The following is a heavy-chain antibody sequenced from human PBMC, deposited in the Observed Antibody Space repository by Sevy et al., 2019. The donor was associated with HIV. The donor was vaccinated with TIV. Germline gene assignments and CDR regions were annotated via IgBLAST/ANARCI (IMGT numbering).Heavy chain of an antibody. J-gene: IGHJ4*02. CDR3: ADLSSSSDPTFDY. D-gene: IGHD6-6*01. CDR1: GYTFRHYG. V-gene: IGHV1-18*01. CDR2: ISGYDGNT. Sequence: ASMKVSCKASGYTFRHYGISWVRQAPGQGLEWMGWISGYDGNTNYAQRFQGRVTMTKDTSTSTVYMEVRSLRSDDTAVYYCADLSSSSDPTFDYWGQGTRVTVSS.